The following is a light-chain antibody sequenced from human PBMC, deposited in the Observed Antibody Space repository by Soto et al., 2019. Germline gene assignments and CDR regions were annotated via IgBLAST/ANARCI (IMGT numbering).Light chain of an antibody. V-gene: IGKV3-15*01. CDR2: GAS. Sequence: DIVMTQSPATLSVSPGERATLSCRASQNVYSNLAWYQQKPGQAPRLLIYGASTRATGIPARFSGSGSGTEFTLTINSLQSEDFAIYYCQPYNDWPPETFGQGTQVELK. J-gene: IGKJ1*01. CDR1: QNVYSN. CDR3: QPYNDWPPET.